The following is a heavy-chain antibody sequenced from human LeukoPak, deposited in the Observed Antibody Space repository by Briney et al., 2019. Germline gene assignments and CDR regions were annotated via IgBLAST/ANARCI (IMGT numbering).Heavy chain of an antibody. V-gene: IGHV1-69*13. CDR3: ARATPYGGVDY. Sequence: SSVKVSCKASVGTFSSYAISWVRQASGQEREWVGGIIPIFGTANYAQKFQGRVTITADESTSTAYMELSSLRSEDTAVYYCARATPYGGVDYWGQGTLVTVSS. CDR2: IIPIFGTA. D-gene: IGHD4-17*01. CDR1: VGTFSSYA. J-gene: IGHJ4*02.